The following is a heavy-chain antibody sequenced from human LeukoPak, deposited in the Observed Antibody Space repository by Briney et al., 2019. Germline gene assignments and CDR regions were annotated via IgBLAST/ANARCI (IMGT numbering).Heavy chain of an antibody. CDR1: GYTFTGYY. D-gene: IGHD6-13*01. V-gene: IGHV1-2*02. CDR3: ARTLYISAAPGGFDY. CDR2: INPNSGGT. J-gene: IGHJ4*02. Sequence: ASVKVSCKASGYTFTGYYMHWVRQAPGQGLEWMGWINPNSGGTNYAQKFQGRVTMTRDTSISTAYMELRSLRSDDTAVYYCARTLYISAAPGGFDYWGQGTLVTVSS.